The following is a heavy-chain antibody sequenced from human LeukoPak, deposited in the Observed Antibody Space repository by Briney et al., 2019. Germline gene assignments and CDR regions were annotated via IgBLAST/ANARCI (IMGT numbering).Heavy chain of an antibody. D-gene: IGHD1-26*01. CDR1: GGSFSGYY. Sequence: SETLSLTCAVYGGSFSGYYWSWIRQPPGKGLEWIGEINHSGSTNYNPSLKSRGTISVDTSKNQFPLKLSSVTAADTAVYYCAREKVYWEHTFDYWGQETLVTVSS. CDR2: INHSGST. V-gene: IGHV4-34*01. J-gene: IGHJ4*02. CDR3: AREKVYWEHTFDY.